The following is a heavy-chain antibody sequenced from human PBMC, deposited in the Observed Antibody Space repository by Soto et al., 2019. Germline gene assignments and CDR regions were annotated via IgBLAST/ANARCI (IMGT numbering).Heavy chain of an antibody. D-gene: IGHD2-21*02. Sequence: ASVKVSCKASGYTFIDYALNWMRQAPGQRLEWMGWINAGNGNTKYSQKFQDRVTITRDTSASTAYTELSSLGSEDTAVYYCAMGLWTAHNAGYYFDYWGQGTLVTVSS. CDR3: AMGLWTAHNAGYYFDY. J-gene: IGHJ4*02. V-gene: IGHV1-3*01. CDR1: GYTFIDYA. CDR2: INAGNGNT.